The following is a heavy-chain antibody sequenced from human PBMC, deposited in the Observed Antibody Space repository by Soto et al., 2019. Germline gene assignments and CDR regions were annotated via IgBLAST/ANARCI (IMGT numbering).Heavy chain of an antibody. D-gene: IGHD3-22*01. CDR3: ARGERHYFDSSGLLDY. V-gene: IGHV4-4*02. J-gene: IGHJ4*02. Sequence: PSETLSLTCAVSGGSISSRDWWSWVRQSPEKGLEWIGEIYHSGSTNYNPSLKSRVTIFVDKSKNQFSLKLTSVTAADTAIYYCARGERHYFDSSGLLDYWSQGTLVTFSS. CDR2: IYHSGST. CDR1: GGSISSRDW.